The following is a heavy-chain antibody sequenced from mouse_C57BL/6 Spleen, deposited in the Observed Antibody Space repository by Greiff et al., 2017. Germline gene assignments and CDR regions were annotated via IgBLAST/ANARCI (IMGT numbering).Heavy chain of an antibody. J-gene: IGHJ4*01. CDR2: INPNNGGT. CDR1: GYTFTDYN. V-gene: IGHV1-22*01. D-gene: IGHD1-3*01. CDR3: AVYDYYAMDY. Sequence: VQLQQSGPELVKPGASVQMSCKASGYTFTDYNMHWVKQSHGKSLEWIGYINPNNGGTSYNQKFKGKATLTVNKSSSTAYMELRRLTSEDSAVYYCAVYDYYAMDYWGQGTSVTVSS.